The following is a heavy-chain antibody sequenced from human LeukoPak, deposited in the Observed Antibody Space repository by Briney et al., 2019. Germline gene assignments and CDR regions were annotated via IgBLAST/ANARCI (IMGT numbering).Heavy chain of an antibody. V-gene: IGHV3-23*01. CDR1: GFIYRSYW. D-gene: IGHD3-22*01. J-gene: IGHJ4*02. CDR3: AKDARGYHRPIDH. CDR2: IGGGGTNT. Sequence: GGSLRLSCAASGFIYRSYWMTWARQAPGKGLEWVSGIGGGGTNTDYADSVKGRFTISRDNSKNTLTLQMSSLRADDTAVYFCAKDARGYHRPIDHWGQGILVTVSS.